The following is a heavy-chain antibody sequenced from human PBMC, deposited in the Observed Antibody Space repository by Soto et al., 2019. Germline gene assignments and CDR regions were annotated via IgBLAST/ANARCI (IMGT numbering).Heavy chain of an antibody. V-gene: IGHV1-46*01. Sequence: ASVKVSCKASGYTFTSYYVNWVRQAPGQGLEWMGIINPSSGNTEYAQKFQGRVTMTRDTSTSTAYMELSSLRSEDTAVYYCARDRSTSLAGGWFDPWGQGTLVTVSS. J-gene: IGHJ5*02. CDR2: INPSSGNT. CDR3: ARDRSTSLAGGWFDP. CDR1: GYTFTSYY. D-gene: IGHD2-2*01.